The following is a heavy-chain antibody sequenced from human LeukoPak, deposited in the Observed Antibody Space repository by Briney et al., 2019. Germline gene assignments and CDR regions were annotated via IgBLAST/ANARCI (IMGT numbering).Heavy chain of an antibody. CDR2: VTPFNNRT. Sequence: GSSVKVSCKASGSSSTYRYLHWVRQAPGQALEWMGWVTPFNNRTNYAQKFQDRVSFTWDRSVTTAYMELTSLRSEDTAVFFCASHLEWSQGDAFDIWGQGTLVTVSS. CDR1: GSSSTYRY. J-gene: IGHJ3*02. CDR3: ASHLEWSQGDAFDI. D-gene: IGHD3-3*01. V-gene: IGHV1-45*02.